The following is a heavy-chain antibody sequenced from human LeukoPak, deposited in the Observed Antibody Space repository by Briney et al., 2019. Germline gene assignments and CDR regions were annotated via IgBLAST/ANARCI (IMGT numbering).Heavy chain of an antibody. Sequence: GGSLRLSCAASGFTFSSYWMSLVRQAPGKGLEWVANIKQDGSEKYYVDSVKGRFTISRDNAKNSLYLQMNSLRAEDTAVYYCARARKYNWNDVEAYCGGDCQFAFDIWGQGTMVTVSS. V-gene: IGHV3-7*01. CDR1: GFTFSSYW. D-gene: IGHD2-21*02. J-gene: IGHJ3*02. CDR3: ARARKYNWNDVEAYCGGDCQFAFDI. CDR2: IKQDGSEK.